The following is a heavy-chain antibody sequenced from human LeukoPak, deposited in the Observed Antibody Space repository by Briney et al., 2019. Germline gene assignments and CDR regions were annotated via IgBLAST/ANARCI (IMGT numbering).Heavy chain of an antibody. V-gene: IGHV4-59*01. J-gene: IGHJ3*02. D-gene: IGHD3-10*01. CDR3: ARAYYGYGAFDI. Sequence: SETLSLTCTVSGGSISSYYWSWIRQPPGKGLEWIGYIYYSGSTNYNPSLKSRVTISVSTSKKQFSLKLSSVTAADTAVYYCARAYYGYGAFDIWGQGTTVTVSS. CDR2: IYYSGST. CDR1: GGSISSYY.